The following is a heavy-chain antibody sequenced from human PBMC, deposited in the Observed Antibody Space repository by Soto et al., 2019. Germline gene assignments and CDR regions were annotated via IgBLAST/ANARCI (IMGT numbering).Heavy chain of an antibody. CDR3: AIRSGPYDSSGYYLDY. CDR2: ISSSTDIT. V-gene: IGHV3-23*01. J-gene: IGHJ4*02. D-gene: IGHD3-22*01. CDR1: GFTFSSYA. Sequence: EVQLLESGGDLVQPGGSLRLSCAASGFTFSSYAMSWVRQAPGKGLEWVSVISSSTDITYYADSVKGRFTISRGNSKNTMYLQMNSLRGEDTAVYYCAIRSGPYDSSGYYLDYWGQGTLVTVSS.